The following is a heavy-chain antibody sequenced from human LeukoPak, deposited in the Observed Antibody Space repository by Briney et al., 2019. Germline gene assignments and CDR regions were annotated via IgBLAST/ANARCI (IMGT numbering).Heavy chain of an antibody. Sequence: SETLSLTCSVYGESLSAFYWSWIRQPPGKGLEWIAEINHSGGAKYNPSLKSRVTISVGTSKKQFSLKMTYVNAADTAVYYCATGRGMDVWGQGTTVTVSS. V-gene: IGHV4-34*01. CDR1: GESLSAFY. CDR2: INHSGGA. CDR3: ATGRGMDV. J-gene: IGHJ6*02.